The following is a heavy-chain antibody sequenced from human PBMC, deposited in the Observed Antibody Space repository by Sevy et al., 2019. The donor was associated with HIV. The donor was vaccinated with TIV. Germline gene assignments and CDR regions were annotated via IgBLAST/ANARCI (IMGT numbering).Heavy chain of an antibody. J-gene: IGHJ2*01. Sequence: SETLSLTCTVSGGSIRINSYYWGWVRQPPGKGLEWIGSIYKTGSTSYNPSPKSRVTISVDTSTNNFSLRLTSVTAADTAVYYCATPRGTDWYEGAGGYFDLWGRGTLVTVSS. CDR2: IYKTGST. CDR3: ATPRGTDWYEGAGGYFDL. D-gene: IGHD6-19*01. CDR1: GGSIRINSYY. V-gene: IGHV4-39*01.